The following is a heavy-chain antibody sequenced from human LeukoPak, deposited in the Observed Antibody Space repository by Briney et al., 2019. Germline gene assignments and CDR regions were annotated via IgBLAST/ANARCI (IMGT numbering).Heavy chain of an antibody. D-gene: IGHD2-15*01. V-gene: IGHV1-69*13. J-gene: IGHJ6*02. CDR2: IIPIFGTA. CDR1: GGTFSSYA. CDR3: ARGPVVAATPPYYYYGMDV. Sequence: ASVKVSCKASGGTFSSYAISWVRQAPGQGLEWMGGIIPIFGTANYAQKFQGRVTITADESTSTAYMELSSLRSEDTAVYYCARGPVVAATPPYYYYGMDVWGQGTTVTVPS.